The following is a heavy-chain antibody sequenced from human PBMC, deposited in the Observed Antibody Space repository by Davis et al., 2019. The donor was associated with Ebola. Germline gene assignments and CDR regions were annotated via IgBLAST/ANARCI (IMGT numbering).Heavy chain of an antibody. CDR3: ARDMTRAVDFWSGFYFFDS. V-gene: IGHV1-2*04. CDR1: GYTFTNYY. Sequence: ASVQVSCKASGYTFTNYYMHWVRHAPGQGLEWMGWSNPNSGGTNYAQKFQGWVTMTSDTSTSTVNMELTSLRSEDTAVYYCARDMTRAVDFWSGFYFFDSWGQGTLVIVSS. CDR2: SNPNSGGT. D-gene: IGHD3-3*01. J-gene: IGHJ4*02.